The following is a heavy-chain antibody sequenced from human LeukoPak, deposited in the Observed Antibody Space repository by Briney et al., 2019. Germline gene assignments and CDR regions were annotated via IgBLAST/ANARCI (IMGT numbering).Heavy chain of an antibody. Sequence: SQTLSLTCAISGDSVSSNSAAWNWIRQSPSRGLEWLGRTYYRSKWYNDYAVSVKSRITINPDTSKNQFSLQLNSVTPEDTAVYYCARGGRMGIAAAGSPWRPPRNDAFDIWGQGTMVTVSS. V-gene: IGHV6-1*01. CDR3: ARGGRMGIAAAGSPWRPPRNDAFDI. J-gene: IGHJ3*02. CDR2: TYYRSKWYN. CDR1: GDSVSSNSAA. D-gene: IGHD6-13*01.